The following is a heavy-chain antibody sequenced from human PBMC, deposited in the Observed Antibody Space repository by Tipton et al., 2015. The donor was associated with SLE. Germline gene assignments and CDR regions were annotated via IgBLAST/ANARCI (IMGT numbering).Heavy chain of an antibody. Sequence: TLSLTCAVYGGSFSGYFWSWIRQPPGKGLEWIGEINHSGSTNYNPSLKSRVTISVDTSKNQFSLKLSSVTAADTAVYYCARRVSGWSYMDVWGQGTTVTVSS. V-gene: IGHV4-34*01. CDR3: ARRVSGWSYMDV. J-gene: IGHJ6*02. CDR2: INHSGST. CDR1: GGSFSGYF. D-gene: IGHD6-19*01.